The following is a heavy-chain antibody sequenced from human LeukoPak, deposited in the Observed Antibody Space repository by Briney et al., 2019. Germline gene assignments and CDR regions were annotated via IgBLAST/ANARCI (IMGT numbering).Heavy chain of an antibody. CDR3: ARGSVVVVTYFDY. CDR1: GYSISSGYY. D-gene: IGHD3-22*01. J-gene: IGHJ4*02. Sequence: PSETLSLTCTVSGYSISSGYYWGWIRQPPGKGLEWIGSIYHSGSTYYNPSLKSRVTISVDTSKNQFSLKLSSVTAADTAVYYCARGSVVVVTYFDYWGQGTLVTVSS. CDR2: IYHSGST. V-gene: IGHV4-38-2*02.